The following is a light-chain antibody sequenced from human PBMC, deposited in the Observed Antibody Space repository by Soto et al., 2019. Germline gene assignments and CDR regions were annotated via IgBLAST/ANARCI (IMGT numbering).Light chain of an antibody. CDR2: DAS. V-gene: IGKV3-11*01. CDR1: QSVSSRH. J-gene: IGKJ4*01. CDR3: QQRNNWPPVT. Sequence: EIVMTQSPATLSVSPAERATLSCRASQSVSSRHLAWYQQKPGQAPRLLIYDASNRATGIPARFSGSGSGTDFTLTISSLEPEDFAVYYCQQRNNWPPVTFGGGTKVDI.